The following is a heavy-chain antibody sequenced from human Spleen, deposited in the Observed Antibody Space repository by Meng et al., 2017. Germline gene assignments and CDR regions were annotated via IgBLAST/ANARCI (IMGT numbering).Heavy chain of an antibody. V-gene: IGHV4-34*01. CDR1: GGSFSDYY. CDR2: INHSGST. Sequence: QVRLQQWGEGLLKPSETRSLTCVVSGGSFSDYYWSWIRQPPGKGLEWIGEINHSGSTNYNPSLESRATISVDTSQNNLSLKLSSVTAADSAVYYCARGPTTMAHDFDYWGQGTLVTVSS. D-gene: IGHD4-11*01. J-gene: IGHJ4*02. CDR3: ARGPTTMAHDFDY.